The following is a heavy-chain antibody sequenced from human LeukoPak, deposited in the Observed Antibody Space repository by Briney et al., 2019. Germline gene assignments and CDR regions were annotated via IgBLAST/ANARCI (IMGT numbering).Heavy chain of an antibody. D-gene: IGHD2-21*02. CDR1: GYTFTGYY. CDR3: ARCDYFYYYGMDV. V-gene: IGHV1-2*02. CDR2: INPNSGGT. Sequence: GASVKVSCKASGYTFTGYYMHRVRQAPGQGLEWMGWINPNSGGTNYAQKFQGRVTMTRDTSISTAYMELSRLRSDDTAVYYCARCDYFYYYGMDVWGQGTTVTVSS. J-gene: IGHJ6*02.